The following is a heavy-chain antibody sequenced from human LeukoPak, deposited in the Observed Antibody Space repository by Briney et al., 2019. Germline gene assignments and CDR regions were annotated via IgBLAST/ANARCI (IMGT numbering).Heavy chain of an antibody. CDR1: GFTFSSYG. CDR3: ARDNGPLVTAIILGY. CDR2: IWYDGSNK. Sequence: GRSLRLSCAASGFTFSSYGMHWVRQAPGKGLEWVAVIWYDGSNKYYADSVKGRFTISRDNSKNTLYLQMNSLRAEDTAVYYCARDNGPLVTAIILGYWGQGTLVTVSS. J-gene: IGHJ4*02. D-gene: IGHD5-18*01. V-gene: IGHV3-33*01.